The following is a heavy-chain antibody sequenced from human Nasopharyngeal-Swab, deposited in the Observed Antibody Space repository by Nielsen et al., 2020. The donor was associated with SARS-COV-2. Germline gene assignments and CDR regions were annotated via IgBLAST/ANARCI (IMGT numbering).Heavy chain of an antibody. V-gene: IGHV1-2*04. J-gene: IGHJ6*03. CDR3: ARAAKGYCSSTSCYSIPEYYYYYMDV. CDR2: INPNSGGT. D-gene: IGHD2-2*01. Sequence: WVRQAPGQGLEWMGWINPNSGGTNYAQKLQGWVTMTRDTSISTAYMELSRLRSDDTAVYYYARAAKGYCSSTSCYSIPEYYYYYMDVWGKGTTVTVSS.